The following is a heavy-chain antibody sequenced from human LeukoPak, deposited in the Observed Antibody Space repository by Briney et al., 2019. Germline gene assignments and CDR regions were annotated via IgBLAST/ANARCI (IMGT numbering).Heavy chain of an antibody. CDR1: GFTFSSYG. J-gene: IGHJ3*02. D-gene: IGHD3-3*01. CDR2: ISYDGSNK. CDR3: ARDWHPNGPNWYYDFWSGSIGNAFDI. Sequence: PGGSLRLSCAASGFTFSSYGMHWVRQAPGKGLEWVAVISYDGSNKYYADSVKGRFTISRDNSKNTLYLQMNSLRAEDTAVYYCARDWHPNGPNWYYDFWSGSIGNAFDIWGQGTMVTVSS. V-gene: IGHV3-30*19.